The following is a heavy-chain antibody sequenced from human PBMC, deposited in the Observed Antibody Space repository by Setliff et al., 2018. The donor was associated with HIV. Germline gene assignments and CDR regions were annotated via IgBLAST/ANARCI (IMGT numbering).Heavy chain of an antibody. Sequence: KPSETLSLTCTVSGGSISSGSYYWSWIRQPAGKGLEWIGHIYSSGSTNYNPSLKSRVTISADTSKNQFSLNLSSVTAADTAVYFCARGYSGDLEYWGQGTLVTVSS. J-gene: IGHJ4*02. V-gene: IGHV4-61*09. CDR1: GGSISSGSYY. CDR2: IYSSGST. CDR3: ARGYSGDLEY. D-gene: IGHD4-17*01.